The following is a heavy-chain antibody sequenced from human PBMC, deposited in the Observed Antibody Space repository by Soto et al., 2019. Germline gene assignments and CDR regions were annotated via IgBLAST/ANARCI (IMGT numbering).Heavy chain of an antibody. V-gene: IGHV1-69*02. Sequence: GASVKVSCKASGGTFSSYTLSWVRQAPGQGLEWMGRIIPILGIANYAQKFQGRVTITADKSTSTAYMELSSLRSEDTAVYYCARVVTMIVVVITNWFDPWGQGTLVTVSS. J-gene: IGHJ5*02. CDR3: ARVVTMIVVVITNWFDP. CDR1: GGTFSSYT. CDR2: IIPILGIA. D-gene: IGHD3-22*01.